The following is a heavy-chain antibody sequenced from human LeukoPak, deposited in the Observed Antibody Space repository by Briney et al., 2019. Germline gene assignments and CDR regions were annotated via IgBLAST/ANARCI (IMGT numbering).Heavy chain of an antibody. CDR3: ARGRYGPRLGN. D-gene: IGHD3-16*01. V-gene: IGHV4-34*01. CDR2: INNSGST. Sequence: SETLSLTCAVYGASFSDSYWSWIRQSPEKGLEWIGEINNSGSTSYNPSLNSRVIMSVDRSKNQLSLRLTSVTAADTAVYYCARGRYGPRLGNWGQGTLVTVSS. J-gene: IGHJ4*02. CDR1: GASFSDSY.